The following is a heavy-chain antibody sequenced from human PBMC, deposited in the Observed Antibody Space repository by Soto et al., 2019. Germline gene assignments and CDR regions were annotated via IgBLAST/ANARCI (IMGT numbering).Heavy chain of an antibody. CDR2: INPNSGGT. CDR1: GYTFTGYY. V-gene: IGHV1-2*02. Sequence: QVQLVQSGAEVKKPGASVKVSCKASGYTFTGYYLHWVRQAPGQGLEWMGWINPNSGGTNYAQTFQGRVTMTRDTSISTAYMELSRLRSDDTAVYYCARGVYGSGREFAHWGQGTLVTVSS. CDR3: ARGVYGSGREFAH. D-gene: IGHD3-10*01. J-gene: IGHJ4*02.